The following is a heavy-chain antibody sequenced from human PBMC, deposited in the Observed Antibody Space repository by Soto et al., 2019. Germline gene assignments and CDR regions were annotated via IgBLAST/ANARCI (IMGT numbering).Heavy chain of an antibody. CDR2: IIPIFGTA. CDR3: ASDKGYGQWLADGMDV. J-gene: IGHJ6*02. D-gene: IGHD6-19*01. CDR1: GGTFSSYA. Sequence: QVQLVQSGAEVKKPGSSVKVSCKASGGTFSSYAISWVRQAPGQGLEWMRGIIPIFGTANYAQKFQGRVTITADESTSTAYMELSSLTSEDTAVYYCASDKGYGQWLADGMDVWGQGTTVTVSS. V-gene: IGHV1-69*12.